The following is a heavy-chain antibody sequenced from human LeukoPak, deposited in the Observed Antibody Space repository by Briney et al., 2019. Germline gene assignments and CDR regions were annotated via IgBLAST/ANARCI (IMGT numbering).Heavy chain of an antibody. CDR2: ISGSGGST. V-gene: IGHV3-23*01. CDR1: GFTFSSYA. J-gene: IGHJ3*02. D-gene: IGHD3-22*01. CDR3: AKDTDNYYDSSGYYPDAFDI. Sequence: GGSLRLTCAASGFTFSSYAMSWVRQAPGKGLEWVSAISGSGGSTNYADSVKGRFTISRDNSKNTLYLQMNSLRAEDTAVYYCAKDTDNYYDSSGYYPDAFDIWGQGTMVTVSS.